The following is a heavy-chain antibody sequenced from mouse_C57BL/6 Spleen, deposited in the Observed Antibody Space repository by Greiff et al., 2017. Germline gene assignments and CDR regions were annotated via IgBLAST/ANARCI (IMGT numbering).Heavy chain of an antibody. D-gene: IGHD2-3*01. CDR2: INPNNGGT. Sequence: VQLQQSGPELVKPGASVKIPCKASGYTFTDYNMDWVKQSHGKSLEWIGDINPNNGGTIYNQKFKGKATLTVDKSSSTAYMELRSLTSEDTAVYYCARKIYDGYSHAMDYWGQGTSVTVSS. CDR1: GYTFTDYN. J-gene: IGHJ4*01. V-gene: IGHV1-18*01. CDR3: ARKIYDGYSHAMDY.